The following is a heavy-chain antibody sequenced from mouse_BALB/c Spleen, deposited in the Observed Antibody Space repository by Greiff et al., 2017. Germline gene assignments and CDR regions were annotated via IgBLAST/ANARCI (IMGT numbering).Heavy chain of an antibody. CDR3: ARLYYDLDY. J-gene: IGHJ2*01. CDR2: IDPENGNT. D-gene: IGHD2-4*01. V-gene: IGHV14-1*02. CDR1: GFNIKDYY. Sequence: EVQRVESGAELVRPGALVKLSCKASGFNIKDYYMHWVKQRPEQGLEWIGWIDPENGNTIYDPKFQGKASITADTSSNTAYLQLSSLTSEDTAVYYCARLYYDLDYWGQGTTLTVSS.